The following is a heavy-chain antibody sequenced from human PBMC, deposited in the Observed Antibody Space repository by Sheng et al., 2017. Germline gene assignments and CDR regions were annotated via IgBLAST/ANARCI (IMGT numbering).Heavy chain of an antibody. CDR1: GYTFTDYY. Sequence: QVQLVQSGAAVKKPGASMNVSCKASGYTFTDYYMHWVRQAPGQGLEWMGWINPNSGGTNYAQKFQGRVTMTRDTSISTAYMELSRLRSDDAAVFYCARGAVGADGAFDIWGQGTMVTVSS. CDR2: INPNSGGT. CDR3: ARGAVGADGAFDI. D-gene: IGHD1-26*01. J-gene: IGHJ3*02. V-gene: IGHV1-2*02.